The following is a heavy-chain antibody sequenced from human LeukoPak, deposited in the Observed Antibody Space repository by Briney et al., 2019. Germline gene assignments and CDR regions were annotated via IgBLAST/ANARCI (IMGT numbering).Heavy chain of an antibody. CDR2: ISYDGSNK. J-gene: IGHJ4*02. Sequence: GGSLRLSCEASGFTFSSYGMHWVRQAPGKGLEWVAVISYDGSNKYYADSVKGRFTISRDNSKNTLYLQMNSLRAEDTAVYYCAKSGSGLFDYWGQGTLVTVSS. D-gene: IGHD3-10*01. CDR1: GFTFSSYG. V-gene: IGHV3-30*18. CDR3: AKSGSGLFDY.